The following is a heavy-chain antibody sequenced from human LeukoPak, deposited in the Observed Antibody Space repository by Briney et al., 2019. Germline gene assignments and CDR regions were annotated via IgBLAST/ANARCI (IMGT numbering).Heavy chain of an antibody. CDR2: INWNGGST. V-gene: IGHV3-20*04. J-gene: IGHJ4*02. CDR3: ARMRYSSGWYPDY. D-gene: IGHD6-19*01. Sequence: GGSLRLSCAASGFTFDDYAMSWVRRAPGKGLEWVSGINWNGGSTDYADSVKGRFTISRDNAKNSLYLQMNSPRAEDTALYYCARMRYSSGWYPDYWGQGTLVTVSS. CDR1: GFTFDDYA.